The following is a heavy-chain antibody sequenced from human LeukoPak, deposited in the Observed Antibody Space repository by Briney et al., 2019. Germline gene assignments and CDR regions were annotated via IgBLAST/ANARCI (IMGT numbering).Heavy chain of an antibody. CDR1: GGSNTSYY. J-gene: IGHJ4*02. V-gene: IGHV4-59*01. CDR2: IYYSGST. D-gene: IGHD3-10*01. Sequence: SETLSLTCTVSGGSNTSYYWSWIRQPPGKGLEWIGYIYYSGSTIYNPSLKSRVTISVDTSKNQFSLKLSSVTAADTAVYYCARGFGYYYGSGRDFFDYWGQGTLVTVSS. CDR3: ARGFGYYYGSGRDFFDY.